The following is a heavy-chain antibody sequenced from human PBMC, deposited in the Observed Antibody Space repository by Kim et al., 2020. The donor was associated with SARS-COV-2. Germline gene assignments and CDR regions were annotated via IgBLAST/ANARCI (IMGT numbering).Heavy chain of an antibody. CDR2: INPNNGGT. V-gene: IGHV1-2*02. D-gene: IGHD5-18*01. J-gene: IGHJ4*02. Sequence: ASVKVSCKASGYTFTGYYMHWVRQAPGQGLEWMGWINPNNGGTNYAQKFQGRVTMTRDTSISTAYMELSRLRSDDTAVYYCARTVDTAMALRYYFEIWGQGTLVTVSS. CDR3: ARTVDTAMALRYYFEI. CDR1: GYTFTGYY.